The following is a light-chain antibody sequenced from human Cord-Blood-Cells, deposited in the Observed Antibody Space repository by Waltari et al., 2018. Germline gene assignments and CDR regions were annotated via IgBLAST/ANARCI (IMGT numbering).Light chain of an antibody. Sequence: HSQLTQPTPACWTPGQKVTISFSGSSSNNGGKTVHWYHQLPGPPPRLLIDSNKRRPSGVPNRFTGPKSGTSASLAISGLQSKDEADYYCAAWDDSLNGPVFGGGTKLTVL. CDR2: SNK. CDR1: SSNNGGKT. J-gene: IGLJ3*02. CDR3: AAWDDSLNGPV. V-gene: IGLV1-44*01.